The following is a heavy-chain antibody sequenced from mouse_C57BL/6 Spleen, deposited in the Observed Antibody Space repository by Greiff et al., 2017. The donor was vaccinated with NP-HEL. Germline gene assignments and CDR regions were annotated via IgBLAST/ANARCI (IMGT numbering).Heavy chain of an antibody. D-gene: IGHD1-1*01. Sequence: DVQLVESGGGLVKPGGSLKLSCAASGFTFSSYAMSWVRQTPEKRLEWVATISDGGSYTYYPDNVKGRFTISRDNAKNNLYLQMSHLKSEDTAMYYCARDHYYGSSYGYFDYWGQGTTLTVSS. CDR2: ISDGGSYT. J-gene: IGHJ2*01. CDR1: GFTFSSYA. CDR3: ARDHYYGSSYGYFDY. V-gene: IGHV5-4*01.